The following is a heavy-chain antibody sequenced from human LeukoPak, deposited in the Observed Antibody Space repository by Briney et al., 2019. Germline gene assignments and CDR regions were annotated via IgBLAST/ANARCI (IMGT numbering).Heavy chain of an antibody. CDR1: GGTFSRNT. V-gene: IGHV1-69*05. Sequence: SVKVSCRASGGTFSRNTVTWVRQAPGQGLEWMGGIIPMFGTPNYAQNFRGRVTVTTDESTSTASMELTSLRSEDTAVYYCARVSVDSGYYYLDLWGQGALVTVSS. CDR3: ARVSVDSGYYYLDL. D-gene: IGHD3-22*01. CDR2: IIPMFGTP. J-gene: IGHJ4*02.